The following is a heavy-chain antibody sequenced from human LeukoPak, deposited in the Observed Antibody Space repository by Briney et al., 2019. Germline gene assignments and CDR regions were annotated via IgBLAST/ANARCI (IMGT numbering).Heavy chain of an antibody. CDR1: GGSIGSSSYY. D-gene: IGHD1-26*01. Sequence: SETLSLTCTVSGGSIGSSSYYWGWFRQPPGKGLEWIGGIYYSGTTYYNPSLRSRVTISIDTSNSQFTLKLYSVTAADTAVYYCASLYVGSTHLDFWGQGTLVTVSS. CDR2: IYYSGTT. V-gene: IGHV4-39*01. CDR3: ASLYVGSTHLDF. J-gene: IGHJ4*02.